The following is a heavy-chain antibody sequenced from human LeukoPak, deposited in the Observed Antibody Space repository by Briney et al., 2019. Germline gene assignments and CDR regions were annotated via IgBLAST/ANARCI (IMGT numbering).Heavy chain of an antibody. D-gene: IGHD1-26*01. V-gene: IGHV4-59*01. CDR3: ARARVGAFDI. J-gene: IGHJ3*02. Sequence: SETLSLTCTVSGGSISSYYWSWIRQPPGKGLEWIGYIYYSGSTNYNPSLKSRVTISVDTSKNQFSLKLSSVTAADTAVSYCARARVGAFDIWGQGTMVTVSS. CDR1: GGSISSYY. CDR2: IYYSGST.